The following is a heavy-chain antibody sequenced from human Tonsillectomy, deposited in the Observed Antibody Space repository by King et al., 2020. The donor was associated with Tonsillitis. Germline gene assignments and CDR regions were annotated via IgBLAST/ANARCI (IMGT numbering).Heavy chain of an antibody. J-gene: IGHJ6*02. V-gene: IGHV3-30-3*01. CDR3: ARRDGALDYYYYGMDV. CDR2: PSFDGSTQ. Sequence: VQLVESGGGVVPPGRSLRLSCTASGFTFSSYSIHWVRQAPGKGLALCADPSFDGSTQYYANSVNGRFTLSIDNSKNTLYLQMNSLRAEDTAVYYCARRDGALDYYYYGMDVWGQGTTVTVSS. D-gene: IGHD4-17*01. CDR1: GFTFSSYS.